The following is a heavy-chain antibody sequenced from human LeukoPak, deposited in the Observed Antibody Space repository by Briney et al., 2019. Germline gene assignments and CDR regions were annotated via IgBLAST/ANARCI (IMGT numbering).Heavy chain of an antibody. V-gene: IGHV4-61*08. Sequence: SETLSLTCTVSGDSISSGDYYWSWIRQPPGQGLEWIGYIYYSGSTNYNPSLKSRVTISVDTSKNQFSLQLSSVTTADTAVYYCARGFTLFDPWGQGTLVTVSS. CDR1: GDSISSGDYY. J-gene: IGHJ5*02. D-gene: IGHD2/OR15-2a*01. CDR3: ARGFTLFDP. CDR2: IYYSGST.